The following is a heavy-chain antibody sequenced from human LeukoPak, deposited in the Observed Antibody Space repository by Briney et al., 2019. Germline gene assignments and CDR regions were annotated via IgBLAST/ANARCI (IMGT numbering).Heavy chain of an antibody. CDR2: ISYDGSNK. J-gene: IGHJ4*02. D-gene: IGHD3-22*01. Sequence: GGSLRLSCAASGFTFSSYAMSWVRQAAGKGLEWVAVISYDGSNKYYADSVKGRFTISRDNSKNTLYLQMNSLRAEDTAVYYCARAAYDSSGYLTLWGQGTLVTVSS. CDR1: GFTFSSYA. CDR3: ARAAYDSSGYLTL. V-gene: IGHV3-30*04.